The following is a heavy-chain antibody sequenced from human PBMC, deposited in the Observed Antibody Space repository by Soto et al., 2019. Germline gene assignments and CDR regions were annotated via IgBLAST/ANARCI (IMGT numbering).Heavy chain of an antibody. CDR2: ISSSSSTI. CDR1: GFTFSSYS. Sequence: GGSLRLSCAASGFTFSSYSMNWVRQAPGKGLEWVSYISSSSSTIYYADSVKGRFTISRDNAKNSLYLQMNSLRAEDTAVYYCARGGKQWLTGVRVAFDIWGQGTMVTVSS. CDR3: ARGGKQWLTGVRVAFDI. J-gene: IGHJ3*02. D-gene: IGHD6-19*01. V-gene: IGHV3-48*01.